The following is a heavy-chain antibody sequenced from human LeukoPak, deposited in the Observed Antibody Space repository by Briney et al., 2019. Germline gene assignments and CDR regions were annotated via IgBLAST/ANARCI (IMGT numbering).Heavy chain of an antibody. Sequence: GGSLRLSCEASGFTFSSCALSWVRQAPGQGLEWVSAISGGGGKTWYADSVKGRFTISRDNSKNTLYLQMNSLGAEDTALYYCAKDPIVFNSGDYYLGAFNIWGQGAMVTVSS. V-gene: IGHV3-23*01. CDR2: ISGGGGKT. J-gene: IGHJ3*02. CDR1: GFTFSSCA. CDR3: AKDPIVFNSGDYYLGAFNI. D-gene: IGHD2-21*02.